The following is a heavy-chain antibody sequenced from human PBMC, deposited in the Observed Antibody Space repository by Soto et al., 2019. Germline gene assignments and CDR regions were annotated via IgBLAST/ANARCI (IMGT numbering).Heavy chain of an antibody. V-gene: IGHV3-7*01. J-gene: IGHJ4*02. CDR2: IKQDGSET. CDR3: ARVDDSAWYTRDY. Sequence: GGSLKLSCAASGFTFSNSAMTWVRHAPGKGLEWVANIKQDGSETSYVDSVKGRFTISRDNAKNSLYLQMDSLRAEDTAVYYCARVDDSAWYTRDYWGQGTLVTVSS. D-gene: IGHD6-19*01. CDR1: GFTFSNSA.